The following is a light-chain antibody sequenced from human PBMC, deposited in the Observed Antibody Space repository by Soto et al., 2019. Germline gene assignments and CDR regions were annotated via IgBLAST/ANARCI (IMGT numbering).Light chain of an antibody. CDR1: SGSIGSNY. V-gene: IGLV6-57*02. CDR2: EDN. J-gene: IGLJ3*02. CDR3: QSYDISNQV. Sequence: NFMLTQPHSVSESPGKTVTISCSVSSGSIGSNYVLWYQQRPGSAPTTVISEDNKRPSGVPDRFSGSVDRSSNSASLTISGLKTEDEAEYYCQSYDISNQVFGGGTKLTVL.